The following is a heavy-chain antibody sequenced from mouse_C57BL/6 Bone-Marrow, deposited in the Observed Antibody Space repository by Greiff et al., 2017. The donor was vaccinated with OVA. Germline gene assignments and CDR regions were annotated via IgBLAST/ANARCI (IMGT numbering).Heavy chain of an antibody. D-gene: IGHD4-1*01. CDR1: GFSLTSYG. CDR3: ARNYLTGSPYYFDY. CDR2: IWSGGST. V-gene: IGHV2-2*01. J-gene: IGHJ2*01. Sequence: QVQLKESGPGLVQPSQSLSITCTVSGFSLTSYGVHWVRQSPGKGLEWLGVIWSGGSTDYNAAFISRLGISKDNSKSQVFFKMNSLQADDTAIYYCARNYLTGSPYYFDYWGQGTTLTVSS.